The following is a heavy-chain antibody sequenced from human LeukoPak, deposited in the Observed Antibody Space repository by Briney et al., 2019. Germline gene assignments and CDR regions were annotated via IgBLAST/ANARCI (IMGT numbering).Heavy chain of an antibody. CDR3: ARDGHYDILTGYYRYFDY. CDR2: ISSSSSYI. D-gene: IGHD3-9*01. V-gene: IGHV3-21*04. J-gene: IGHJ4*02. CDR1: GFTFSSYS. Sequence: GGSLRLSCAASGFTFSSYSMNWVRQAPGKGLEWVSSISSSSSYIYYADSVKGRFTISRDNSKNTLYLQMNSLRAEDTAVFYCARDGHYDILTGYYRYFDYWGQGTLVTVSS.